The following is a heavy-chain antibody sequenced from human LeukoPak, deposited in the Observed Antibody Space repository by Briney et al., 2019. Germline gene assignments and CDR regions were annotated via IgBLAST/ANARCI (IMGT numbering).Heavy chain of an antibody. D-gene: IGHD6-13*01. CDR1: GFTFSSYW. J-gene: IGHJ4*02. CDR3: AKGRPIAAAAKFDY. CDR2: INSDGSST. V-gene: IGHV3-74*01. Sequence: GGSLRLSCAASGFTFSSYWMHWVRQAPGKGLVWVSRINSDGSSTSYADSVKGRFTISRDNAKNTLYLQMNSLRAEDTAVYYCAKGRPIAAAAKFDYWGQGTLVTVSS.